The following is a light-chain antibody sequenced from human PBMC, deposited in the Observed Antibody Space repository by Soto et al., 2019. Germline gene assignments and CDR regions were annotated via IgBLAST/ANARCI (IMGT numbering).Light chain of an antibody. Sequence: SYELTQPPSVSVAPGKTARITCGGNNIGSKSVHWYQQKPGQAPVLVIYYDSDRPSGIPERFSGSNSGNTATLTISRVEAGDEADYYCHVWDSSSDHVVFGRGTKLTVL. CDR3: HVWDSSSDHVV. V-gene: IGLV3-21*04. CDR1: NIGSKS. CDR2: YDS. J-gene: IGLJ2*01.